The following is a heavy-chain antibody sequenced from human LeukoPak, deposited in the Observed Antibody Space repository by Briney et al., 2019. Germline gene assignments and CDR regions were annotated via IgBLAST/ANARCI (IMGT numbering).Heavy chain of an antibody. CDR3: ARLGRGSNWPTNGMDV. D-gene: IGHD6-13*01. CDR1: GFTFSNYW. V-gene: IGHV3-7*05. CDR2: IKPDGSEK. Sequence: GGSLRLSCAPSGFTFSNYWMSWVRQAPGKGLEWVANIKPDGSEKYYVDSVKGRFTISRDNAKNSLYLQMNSLRAEDTAVYYCARLGRGSNWPTNGMDVWGQGTTVTVSS. J-gene: IGHJ6*02.